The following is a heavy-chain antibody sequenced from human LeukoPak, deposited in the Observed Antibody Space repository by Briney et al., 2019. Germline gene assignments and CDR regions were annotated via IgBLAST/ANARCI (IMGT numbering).Heavy chain of an antibody. CDR1: GFTFSSYA. Sequence: GGSLRLSCAASGFTFSSYAMHWVRQAPGKGLEWVAVISYDGSNKYYADSVKGRFTISRDKSKNTLYLQMNSLRAEDTATYYCAKVLPMHFDYWGQGTLVTVSS. D-gene: IGHD2-2*01. V-gene: IGHV3-30-3*01. J-gene: IGHJ4*02. CDR2: ISYDGSNK. CDR3: AKVLPMHFDY.